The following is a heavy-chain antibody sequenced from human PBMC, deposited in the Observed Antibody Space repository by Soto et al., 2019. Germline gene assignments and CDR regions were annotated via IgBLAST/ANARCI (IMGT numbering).Heavy chain of an antibody. CDR1: GDSVSSDSAA. CDR2: TYYRSKWFN. CDR3: ARVRYCRGGSCSYATHV. D-gene: IGHD2-15*01. V-gene: IGHV6-1*01. J-gene: IGHJ6*02. Sequence: PSQTLSLTCALSGDSVSSDSAAWNWIRQSPSRGLEWLGRTYYRSKWFNDYAVSVKSRITINPDTSKNQLSLQLNSVTPEDTAVYYCARVRYCRGGSCSYATHVWCPGPTVTVSS.